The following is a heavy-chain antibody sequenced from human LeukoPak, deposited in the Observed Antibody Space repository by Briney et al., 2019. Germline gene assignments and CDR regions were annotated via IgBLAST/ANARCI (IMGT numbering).Heavy chain of an antibody. CDR2: ISAYNGNT. CDR1: GYTFTSYD. J-gene: IGHJ4*02. Sequence: GASVKVSCKASGYTFTSYDINWVRQATGQGLEWMGWISAYNGNTSYAQKLQGRVTMTTDTSTSTAYMELRSLRSDDTAVYYCARSAREYSSSNYFDYWGQGTLVTVSS. V-gene: IGHV1-18*01. CDR3: ARSAREYSSSNYFDY. D-gene: IGHD6-6*01.